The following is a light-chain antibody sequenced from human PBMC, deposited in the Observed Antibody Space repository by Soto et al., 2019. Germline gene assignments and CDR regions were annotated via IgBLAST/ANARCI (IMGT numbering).Light chain of an antibody. CDR3: SSYAHGSTYV. Sequence: QSALTQPASVSGSPGQSITISCTGTSSDVGFYNYVSWYQQQHPGKAPKLMIYEVDNRPSGVSIRFSGSKSGNTASLTISGLQAEDEADYYCSSYAHGSTYVLGNGTKVTVL. V-gene: IGLV2-14*01. CDR1: SSDVGFYNY. CDR2: EVD. J-gene: IGLJ1*01.